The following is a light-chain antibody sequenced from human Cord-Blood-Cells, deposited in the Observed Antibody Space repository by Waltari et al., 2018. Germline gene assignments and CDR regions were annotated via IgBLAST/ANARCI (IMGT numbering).Light chain of an antibody. CDR1: SSDVGGYNY. Sequence: QPALTQPASVSGPPGQSITISCTGTSSDVGGYNYVSWYQQPPGKAPKLIIYDVSNRPSGVSNRFSGSKSGNTAPLTISGLQAEDEADYYCSSYTSSSTLYVFGTGTKVTVL. V-gene: IGLV2-14*01. J-gene: IGLJ1*01. CDR2: DVS. CDR3: SSYTSSSTLYV.